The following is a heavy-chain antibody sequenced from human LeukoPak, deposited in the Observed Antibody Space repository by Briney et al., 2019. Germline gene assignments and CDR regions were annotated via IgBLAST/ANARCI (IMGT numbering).Heavy chain of an antibody. J-gene: IGHJ4*02. Sequence: ASVKVSCKTSGYIFTSNYIHWLRQAPGQGLEWMGIKNPTTGGTSYAQRFQGRVTLTMDTSTRTVYMELNSLTSEDTAVYYCAREPASYSSSWYSGDYWGQGTLVTVSS. CDR1: GYIFTSNY. CDR2: KNPTTGGT. CDR3: AREPASYSSSWYSGDY. V-gene: IGHV1-46*01. D-gene: IGHD6-13*01.